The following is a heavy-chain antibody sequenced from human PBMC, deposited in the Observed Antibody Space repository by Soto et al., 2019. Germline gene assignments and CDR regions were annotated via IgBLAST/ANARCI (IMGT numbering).Heavy chain of an antibody. V-gene: IGHV4-34*01. J-gene: IGHJ4*02. CDR2: INHSGYT. CDR1: GGSFSGYY. D-gene: IGHD7-27*01. CDR3: ARMGPGVQAYFDY. Sequence: QVQLQQWGAGLLKPSETLSLTCAVYGGSFSGYYWSWIRQPPGKGMEWIGEINHSGYTNYNPSLKSRVTISVDTSKNQFSLKLRSVTAADTAVYYCARMGPGVQAYFDYWGQGTLVTVSS.